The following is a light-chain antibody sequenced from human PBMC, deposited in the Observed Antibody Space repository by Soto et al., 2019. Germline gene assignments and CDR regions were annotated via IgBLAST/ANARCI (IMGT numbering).Light chain of an antibody. CDR3: HQYGSSPWT. CDR1: HSVSSSC. CDR2: GAS. Sequence: EIVLTQSPGTLSFSPGERATLSCRASHSVSSSCLAWYQQKPGQAPRLLISGASSRATGIPDRFSGSGSGTDFTLTISRLEPEDFAVYYCHQYGSSPWTFGQGTKVDI. J-gene: IGKJ1*01. V-gene: IGKV3-20*01.